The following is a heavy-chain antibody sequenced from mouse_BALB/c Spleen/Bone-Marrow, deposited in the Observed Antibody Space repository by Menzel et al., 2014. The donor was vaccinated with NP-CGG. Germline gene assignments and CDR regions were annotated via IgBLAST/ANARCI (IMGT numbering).Heavy chain of an antibody. J-gene: IGHJ4*01. D-gene: IGHD2-4*01. Sequence: VQLQQSGAELAKPGASVKMSCKASGYNFISYWMHWVKQRPGQGLEWIGHINPSTGYTEYNQKFKDKATLTADKSSSKAYMQLSSLTSEDSAVYYCARNYDYDGGYYAMDYWGQGTSVTVSS. CDR2: INPSTGYT. V-gene: IGHV1-7*01. CDR3: ARNYDYDGGYYAMDY. CDR1: GYNFISYW.